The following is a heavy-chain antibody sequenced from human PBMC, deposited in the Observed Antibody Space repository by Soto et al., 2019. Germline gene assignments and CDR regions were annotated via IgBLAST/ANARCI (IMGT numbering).Heavy chain of an antibody. CDR3: ARADGYCSGGGCPPAYYYHYGMDV. CDR1: GFTFSAYW. J-gene: IGHJ6*02. V-gene: IGHV3-74*01. Sequence: GGSLRLSCAASGFTFSAYWMHWVRQAPGKGLVWVARINSDGSSTSYADSVKGRFTISRDNAKNTLYLQMNSLRGEDTAVYYCARADGYCSGGGCPPAYYYHYGMDVWGQGTTVTVSS. CDR2: INSDGSST. D-gene: IGHD2-15*01.